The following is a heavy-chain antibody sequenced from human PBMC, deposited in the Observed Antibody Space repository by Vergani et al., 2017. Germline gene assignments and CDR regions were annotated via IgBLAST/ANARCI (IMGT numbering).Heavy chain of an antibody. V-gene: IGHV1-8*01. Sequence: QVQLVQSGAEVKKPGASVKVSCKASGYTFTSYDINWVRQATGQGLEWMGWMNPNSGNTGYAQKFQGRVTMTRNTSISTAYMELSSVRSEETDVYYCGRGGQERGKKGGEAGGQGSVGTVSS. CDR1: GYTFTSYD. CDR2: MNPNSGNT. CDR3: GRGGQERGKKGGEA. D-gene: IGHD3-16*01. J-gene: IGHJ4*02.